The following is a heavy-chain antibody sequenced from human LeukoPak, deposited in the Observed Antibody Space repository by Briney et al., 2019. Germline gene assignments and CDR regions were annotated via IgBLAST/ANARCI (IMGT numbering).Heavy chain of an antibody. CDR3: ARGRGSTPRY. CDR1: GYTFTSYG. Sequence: ASVKVSCKASGYTFTSYGITWVRQAPGQGLEWMGWISTYNGNTNYAQTLPGRVTMTADTSTSTAYMALRTLISDDTAVYYCARGRGSTPRYWGQGTLVTVSS. J-gene: IGHJ4*02. CDR2: ISTYNGNT. D-gene: IGHD5-12*01. V-gene: IGHV1-18*01.